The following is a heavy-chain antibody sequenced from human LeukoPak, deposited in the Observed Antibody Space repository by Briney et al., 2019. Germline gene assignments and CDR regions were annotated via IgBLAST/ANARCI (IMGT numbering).Heavy chain of an antibody. CDR3: VNSSGYSRDY. CDR1: GGSISSSSYY. Sequence: SETLSLTCTVSGGSISSSSYYWGWIRQPPGKGLEWIGSIYSSGSTYYNPSLKSRVTISVDTSKNQFSLKLSSVTAADTAVYYCVNSSGYSRDYWGQGTLVTVSS. D-gene: IGHD3-22*01. V-gene: IGHV4-39*01. J-gene: IGHJ4*02. CDR2: IYSSGST.